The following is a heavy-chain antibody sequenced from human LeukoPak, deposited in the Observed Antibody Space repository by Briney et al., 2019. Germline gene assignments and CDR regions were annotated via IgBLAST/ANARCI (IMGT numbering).Heavy chain of an antibody. V-gene: IGHV3-74*01. Sequence: GGSLRLSCAASGFTFSTYWMHWVRQPPGKGLVWVSRIHSDGRSTNYADSVKGRFTISRDNVKNTLFLQMNSLRAEDTAVYYCARAASTGTSFDYWGQGTLVTVSS. CDR3: ARAASTGTSFDY. CDR1: GFTFSTYW. CDR2: IHSDGRST. J-gene: IGHJ4*02. D-gene: IGHD1-1*01.